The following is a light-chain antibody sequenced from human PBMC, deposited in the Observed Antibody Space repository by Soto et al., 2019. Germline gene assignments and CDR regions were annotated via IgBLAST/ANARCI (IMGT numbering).Light chain of an antibody. CDR2: QTS. CDR3: QQYGSSGT. V-gene: IGKV3-20*01. Sequence: EIVLTQSPATLSSFQFDIVTLSCRASQYINTRLAWYQHRPGQAPRLLIYQTSIRAAGIPARFSGSGSGTDFTLTISRLETEDFAVYYCQQYGSSGTFGQGTKVVIK. J-gene: IGKJ1*01. CDR1: QYINTR.